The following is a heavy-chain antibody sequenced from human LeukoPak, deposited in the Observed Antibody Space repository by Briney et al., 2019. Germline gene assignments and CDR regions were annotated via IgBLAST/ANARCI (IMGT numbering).Heavy chain of an antibody. J-gene: IGHJ5*02. Sequence: GGSLRLSCAASGFTFSSYSMNWVRQAPGKGLEWVSSISSSSSYIYYADSVKGRFTISRDNAKNSLYLQMNSLRAEDTAVYFCARDYSSESWFDPWGQGTLVTVSS. CDR2: ISSSSSYI. CDR3: ARDYSSESWFDP. D-gene: IGHD6-19*01. CDR1: GFTFSSYS. V-gene: IGHV3-21*01.